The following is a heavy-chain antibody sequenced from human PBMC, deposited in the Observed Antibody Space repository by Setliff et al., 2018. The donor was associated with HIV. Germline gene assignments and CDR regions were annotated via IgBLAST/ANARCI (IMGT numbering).Heavy chain of an antibody. V-gene: IGHV3-23*01. CDR2: ISGSAAST. D-gene: IGHD3-22*01. CDR3: AKDFYSDNSGSPGPYYMDV. CDR1: GFTFSTYA. J-gene: IGHJ6*03. Sequence: GESLRLSCAASGFTFSTYAMSWVRQAPGKGLEWVSSISGSAASTYYADSVKGRFTISRDNSKYTLFLQMNSLRAEDTAVYYCAKDFYSDNSGSPGPYYMDVWGKGTTVTVSS.